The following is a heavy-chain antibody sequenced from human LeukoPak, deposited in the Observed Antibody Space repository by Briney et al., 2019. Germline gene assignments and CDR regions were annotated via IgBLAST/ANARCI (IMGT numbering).Heavy chain of an antibody. Sequence: ASVKASCKASGGTFSSYAVSWVRQAPGQGLEWMGRIIPILGIANYAQKFQGRVTITADKSTSTAYMELSSLRSEDTAVYYCARGIEGWFDPWGQGTLVTISS. D-gene: IGHD2-21*01. J-gene: IGHJ5*02. CDR2: IIPILGIA. V-gene: IGHV1-69*04. CDR1: GGTFSSYA. CDR3: ARGIEGWFDP.